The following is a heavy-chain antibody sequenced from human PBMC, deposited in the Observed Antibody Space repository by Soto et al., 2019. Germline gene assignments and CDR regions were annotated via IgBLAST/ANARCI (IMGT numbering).Heavy chain of an antibody. CDR2: IIPIFGTA. CDR1: GGTFSSYA. V-gene: IGHV1-69*12. CDR3: ARDRYYGSGSPAWFDP. D-gene: IGHD3-10*01. J-gene: IGHJ5*02. Sequence: QVQLVQSGAEVKKPGSSVKVSCKASGGTFSSYAISWVRQAPGQGLEWMGGIIPIFGTANYAQKFQGRVTITADEATSTAYMELSSLRSEDTAVYYCARDRYYGSGSPAWFDPWGQGTLVTVSS.